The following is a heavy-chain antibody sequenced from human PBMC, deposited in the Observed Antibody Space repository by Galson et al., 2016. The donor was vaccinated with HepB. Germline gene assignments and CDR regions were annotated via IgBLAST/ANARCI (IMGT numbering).Heavy chain of an antibody. J-gene: IGHJ4*02. CDR1: GASITTYY. D-gene: IGHD2/OR15-2a*01. Sequence: ETLSLTCSVSGASITTYYWSWVRQSAGKGLEWLGRMHSTGTTNYNPSLKGRVTMSMDTSKNQFSLNLTSLTAADTAVYYCAREGPTTFDYWGQGTLVTVSS. V-gene: IGHV4-4*07. CDR3: AREGPTTFDY. CDR2: MHSTGTT.